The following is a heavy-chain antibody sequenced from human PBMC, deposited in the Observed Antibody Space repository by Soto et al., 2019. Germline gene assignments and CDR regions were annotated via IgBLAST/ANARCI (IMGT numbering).Heavy chain of an antibody. CDR1: GYSFTSYW. Sequence: PGESLKISCKGSGYSFTSYWIGWVRQMPGKGLEWMGIIYPGDSDTRYSPSFQGQVTISADKSISTAYLQWSSLKASDTAMYYCASLSYYYDSRTGAFDIWGQGKMVTVSS. D-gene: IGHD3-22*01. J-gene: IGHJ3*02. V-gene: IGHV5-51*01. CDR2: IYPGDSDT. CDR3: ASLSYYYDSRTGAFDI.